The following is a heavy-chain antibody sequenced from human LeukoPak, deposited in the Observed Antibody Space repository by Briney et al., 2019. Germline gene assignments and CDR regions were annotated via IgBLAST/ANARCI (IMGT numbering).Heavy chain of an antibody. J-gene: IGHJ4*02. Sequence: GGSLRLSCAASGFTVSSNYMSWVRQAPGKGLEWVSAISGSGGSTYYADSVKGRFTISRDNSKNTLYLQMNSLRAEDTAVYYCANEGTPYYYDSSGLLDYWGQGTLVTVSS. CDR2: ISGSGGST. CDR3: ANEGTPYYYDSSGLLDY. V-gene: IGHV3-23*01. CDR1: GFTVSSNY. D-gene: IGHD3-22*01.